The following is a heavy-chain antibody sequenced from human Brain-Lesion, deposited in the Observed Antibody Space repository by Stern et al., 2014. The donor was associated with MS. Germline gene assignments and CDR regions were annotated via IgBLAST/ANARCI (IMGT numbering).Heavy chain of an antibody. V-gene: IGHV4-4*02. Sequence: QVQLQDSGPGLVKPSGTLSLTCAVSGGSIRSSNWGGWVRQSPGEGLEGLVGIYHRGGIKYSPSFASRVIILVATSKNLLLLKYRYVTAADTAVYYCARELPDLNAFDIWGQGTMVTVSS. D-gene: IGHD1-14*01. CDR3: ARELPDLNAFDI. J-gene: IGHJ3*02. CDR1: GGSIRSSNW. CDR2: IYHRGGI.